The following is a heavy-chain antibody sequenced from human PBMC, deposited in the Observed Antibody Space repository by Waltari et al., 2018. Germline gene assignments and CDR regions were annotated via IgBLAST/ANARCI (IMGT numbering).Heavy chain of an antibody. CDR1: GGSFSGYY. CDR2: INHSGST. CDR3: ARGTNWGPFDY. D-gene: IGHD7-27*01. V-gene: IGHV4-34*01. J-gene: IGHJ4*02. Sequence: QVQLQQWGAGLLKPSEPLSLTCAAYGGSFSGYYWSWIRQPPGKGLEWIGEINHSGSTNYNPSLKSRVTISVDTSKNQFSLKLSSVTAADTAVYYCARGTNWGPFDYWGQGTLVTVSS.